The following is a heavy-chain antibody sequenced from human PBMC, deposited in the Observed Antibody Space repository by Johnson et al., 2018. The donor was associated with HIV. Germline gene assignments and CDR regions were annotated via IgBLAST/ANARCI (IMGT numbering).Heavy chain of an antibody. CDR3: ARVTIFGVTKVDAFDI. Sequence: EVQLIESGGGVVQPGGSLRLSCAASGFTFSSYAMHWVRQAPGKGLEYVSAISSTGGSTYYANSVKGRFTISRDNSKNTLYLQMKNLRVEDTALYYCARVTIFGVTKVDAFDIWGQGTKVTVSS. CDR2: ISSTGGST. CDR1: GFTFSSYA. J-gene: IGHJ3*02. V-gene: IGHV3-64*01. D-gene: IGHD3-3*01.